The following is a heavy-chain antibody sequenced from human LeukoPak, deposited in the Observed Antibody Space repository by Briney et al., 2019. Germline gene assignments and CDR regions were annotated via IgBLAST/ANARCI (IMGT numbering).Heavy chain of an antibody. CDR2: ISYHGNNK. J-gene: IGHJ4*02. D-gene: IGHD3-22*01. V-gene: IGHV3-30*03. Sequence: PGRSLRLSCAASGFTFSLYGMHWVRQAPGKGLEWVAVISYHGNNKYYADSVKGRFTISRDNSKNTLYLQMSSLRAEDTAVYYCARCPESSGYYYELDSWGQGTLVTVSS. CDR1: GFTFSLYG. CDR3: ARCPESSGYYYELDS.